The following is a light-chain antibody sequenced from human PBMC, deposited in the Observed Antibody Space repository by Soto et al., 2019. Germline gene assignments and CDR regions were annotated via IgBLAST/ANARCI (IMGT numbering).Light chain of an antibody. V-gene: IGKV1-5*03. CDR3: QQYDTYST. CDR2: KAS. CDR1: QSVSSW. Sequence: DIQMTQSPSTLSACVGDRVSITCRASQSVSSWLAWYQQKPGKAPKLLIYKASSLESGVPSRFSGSGSGTEFTLTISGLQPDDFATYYCQQYDTYSTFGQGTKVEVK. J-gene: IGKJ1*01.